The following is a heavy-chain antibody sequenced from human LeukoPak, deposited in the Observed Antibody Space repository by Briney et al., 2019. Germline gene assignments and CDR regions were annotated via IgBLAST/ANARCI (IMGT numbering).Heavy chain of an antibody. D-gene: IGHD3-22*01. CDR1: GYTFTSYG. V-gene: IGHV1-18*01. Sequence: ASVKVSCKASGYTFTSYGISWVRQAPGQGREWMGWISAYNGNTNYAQKLQGRVTMPTDTSTSTAYMELRSLRSDDTAVYYCARALITMIQPSLWLDYWGQGTLVTVSS. J-gene: IGHJ4*02. CDR3: ARALITMIQPSLWLDY. CDR2: ISAYNGNT.